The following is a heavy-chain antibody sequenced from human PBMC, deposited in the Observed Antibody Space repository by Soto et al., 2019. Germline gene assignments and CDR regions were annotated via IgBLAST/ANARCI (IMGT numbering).Heavy chain of an antibody. J-gene: IGHJ4*02. CDR2: ISPRFGAT. V-gene: IGHV1-69*01. D-gene: IGHD2-2*01. Sequence: QVQLVQSGAEVKKPGSSVKVSCKASGGTFSRYAISWVRQAPGQGLEWMGGISPRFGATNYAQKFQGRVTITADESTSTVYMELSTLRSEDTAVYYCAGSPEGTYALDQLVSTTFGFFWGQGTLVTVSS. CDR3: AGSPEGTYALDQLVSTTFGFF. CDR1: GGTFSRYA.